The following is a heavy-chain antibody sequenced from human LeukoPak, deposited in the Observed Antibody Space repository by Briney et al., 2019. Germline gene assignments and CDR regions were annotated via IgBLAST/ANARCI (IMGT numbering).Heavy chain of an antibody. J-gene: IGHJ4*02. Sequence: GGSLRLSCAASGVTFSNYYRSWIRQAPGKGLEWISYISSSGSTIYYADSVKGRFTISRDNAKNSLYLQMNSLRPADTAVYYCAGGIDYGTYAAYLDYLGQGTLVTVSS. D-gene: IGHD4-11*01. CDR2: ISSSGSTI. CDR3: AGGIDYGTYAAYLDY. CDR1: GVTFSNYY. V-gene: IGHV3-11*01.